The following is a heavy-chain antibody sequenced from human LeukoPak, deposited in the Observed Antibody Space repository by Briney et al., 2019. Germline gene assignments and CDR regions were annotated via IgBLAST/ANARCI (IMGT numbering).Heavy chain of an antibody. D-gene: IGHD6-19*01. CDR3: ARAFSSGWYPYSIGGLWFDY. J-gene: IGHJ4*02. CDR1: GGSISSYY. V-gene: IGHV4-59*01. Sequence: SETLSLTCTVSGGSISSYYWSWIRQPPGKGLEWIGNIYYTGSTNYNPSLKSRVTISVDTSKNQSSLKLSSVTAADTAVYYCARAFSSGWYPYSIGGLWFDYWGQGTLVTVSS. CDR2: IYYTGST.